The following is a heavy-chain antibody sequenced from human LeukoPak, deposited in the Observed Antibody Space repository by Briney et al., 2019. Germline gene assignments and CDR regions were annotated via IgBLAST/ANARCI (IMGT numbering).Heavy chain of an antibody. CDR1: GFTVSSNY. V-gene: IGHV4-59*02. J-gene: IGHJ4*02. D-gene: IGHD6-19*01. Sequence: GSLRLSCAASGFTVSSNYMSWIRQPPGKGLEWIGYIYSSGFTIYNPSLQSRVTISMDTSKNQFSLKLSSLTAADTAVYYCAAESERWLSRSWGQGTLVTVSS. CDR2: IYSSGFT. CDR3: AAESERWLSRS.